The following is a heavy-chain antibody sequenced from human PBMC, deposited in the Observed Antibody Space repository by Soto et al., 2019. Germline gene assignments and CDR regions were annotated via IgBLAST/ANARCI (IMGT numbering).Heavy chain of an antibody. V-gene: IGHV4-39*01. J-gene: IGHJ5*02. D-gene: IGHD6-19*01. CDR2: IYYSGST. CDR1: GGSISSSSYY. Sequence: SETLSLTCTVSGGSISSSSYYWGWIRQPPGKELEWIGSIYYSGSTYYNPSLKSRVTISVDTSKNQFSMKLSSVTAADTAVNYCVRLQWRVLGWFHLWGKRTLVSV. CDR3: VRLQWRVLGWFHL.